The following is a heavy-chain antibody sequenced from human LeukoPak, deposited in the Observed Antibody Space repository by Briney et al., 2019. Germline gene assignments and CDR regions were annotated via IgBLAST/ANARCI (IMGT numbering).Heavy chain of an antibody. CDR3: ARVRTQTGTTSYYYYGMDV. V-gene: IGHV4-34*01. CDR1: GGSFSGYY. CDR2: INHSGST. J-gene: IGHJ6*02. D-gene: IGHD1-7*01. Sequence: PSETLSLTCAVYGGSFSGYYWSWIRQPPGKRLEWIGEINHSGSTNYNPSLKSRVTISVDTSKNQFSLKLSSVTAADTAVYYCARVRTQTGTTSYYYYGMDVWGQGTTVTVSS.